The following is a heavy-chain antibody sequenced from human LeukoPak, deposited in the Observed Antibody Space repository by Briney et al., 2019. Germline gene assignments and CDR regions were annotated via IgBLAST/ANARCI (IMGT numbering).Heavy chain of an antibody. Sequence: GASVKVSCKASGYTFTSLDINWVRQATGQGLEWMGWTNPNSGYTRYAQKFQGRVTITRNTSISTAYMELSSLRSEDTAVYYCARVAGSIDYWGQGTLVAVSS. CDR1: GYTFTSLD. V-gene: IGHV1-8*03. CDR2: TNPNSGYT. J-gene: IGHJ4*02. CDR3: ARVAGSIDY. D-gene: IGHD6-19*01.